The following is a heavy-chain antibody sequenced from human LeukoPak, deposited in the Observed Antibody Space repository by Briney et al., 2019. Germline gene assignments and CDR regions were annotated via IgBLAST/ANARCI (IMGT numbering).Heavy chain of an antibody. Sequence: GGSLRLSCAASGFTFNNYAMTWVRQAPGKGLEWVSGITAGGDKTFYADSVKGRFTISRDNSKNTLYLQMNSLRVEDTAMYYCAKDVVGATNIDYWGQGTLVTVSS. CDR3: AKDVVGATNIDY. CDR2: ITAGGDKT. D-gene: IGHD1-26*01. CDR1: GFTFNNYA. V-gene: IGHV3-23*01. J-gene: IGHJ4*02.